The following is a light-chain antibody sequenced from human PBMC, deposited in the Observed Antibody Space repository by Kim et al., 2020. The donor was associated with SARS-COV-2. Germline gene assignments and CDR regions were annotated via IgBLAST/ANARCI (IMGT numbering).Light chain of an antibody. Sequence: DIQMTQSPSSLSASVGDRVTITCRASQTISIYLNWHQQKPGRAPKVLIYGASSLQGGVASRFSGSGSGTDFTLTISSLQPEDVATYYCQQSQNTPYTFGQGTKLEIK. J-gene: IGKJ2*01. CDR3: QQSQNTPYT. CDR1: QTISIY. V-gene: IGKV1-39*01. CDR2: GAS.